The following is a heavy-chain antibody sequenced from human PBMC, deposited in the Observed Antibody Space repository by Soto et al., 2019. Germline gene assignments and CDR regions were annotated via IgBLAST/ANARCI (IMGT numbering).Heavy chain of an antibody. J-gene: IGHJ5*02. CDR2: IYHSGST. D-gene: IGHD2-15*01. CDR1: GGSISSGGYS. V-gene: IGHV4-30-2*01. Sequence: PSETLSLTCAVSGGSISSGGYSWSWIRQPPGKGLEWIGYIYHSGSTYYNPSLKSRVTISVDRSKNQFSLKLSSVTAADTAVYYCARVSAVVVVAAMDSWFDPWGQGTLVTVSS. CDR3: ARVSAVVVVAAMDSWFDP.